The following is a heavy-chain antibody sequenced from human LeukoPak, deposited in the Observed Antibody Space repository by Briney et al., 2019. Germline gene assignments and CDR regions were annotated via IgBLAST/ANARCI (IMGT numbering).Heavy chain of an antibody. V-gene: IGHV3-23*01. Sequence: GGSLRLSCAASGFTFSGYAMNWVRQAPGKGLQWVSGISGSGAGTYYADSVKGRFTISRDNSKNTLYLQMNSLRADDTAVYYCAKMVREFYTISYYFDYWGQGTLVTVSS. CDR3: AKMVREFYTISYYFDY. CDR1: GFTFSGYA. CDR2: ISGSGAGT. J-gene: IGHJ4*02. D-gene: IGHD2-8*01.